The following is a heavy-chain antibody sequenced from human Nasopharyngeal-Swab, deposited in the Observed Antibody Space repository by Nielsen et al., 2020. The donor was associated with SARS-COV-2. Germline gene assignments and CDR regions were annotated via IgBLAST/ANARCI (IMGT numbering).Heavy chain of an antibody. V-gene: IGHV4-4*07. CDR3: ARGNTVTTGYYYDLDS. CDR2: IYVGGST. CDR1: GDSIRTYY. D-gene: IGHD4-11*01. J-gene: IGHJ6*02. Sequence: GSLRLSCSVSGDSIRTYYWNWIRQPAGKGLEWVGRIYVGGSTNNPPSLEGRVTMSVDTSKNQFSLKLSSVTADDTAVYFCARGNTVTTGYYYDLDSWGQGTKVTVSS.